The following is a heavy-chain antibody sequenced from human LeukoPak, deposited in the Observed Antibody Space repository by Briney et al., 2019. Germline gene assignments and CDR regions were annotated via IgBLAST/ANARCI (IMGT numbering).Heavy chain of an antibody. D-gene: IGHD3-16*01. J-gene: IGHJ1*01. CDR2: IKFDGSET. CDR3: VRDCKDLGV. Sequence: GGSLRLSCAACGFSFSNYWMHWVRQAPGKGPVWVAGIKFDGSETVYADFVEGRFTISRDNAENTLYLQMSSLRVDDMAVYYCVRDCKDLGVWGQGTLVTVSS. V-gene: IGHV3-74*03. CDR1: GFSFSNYW.